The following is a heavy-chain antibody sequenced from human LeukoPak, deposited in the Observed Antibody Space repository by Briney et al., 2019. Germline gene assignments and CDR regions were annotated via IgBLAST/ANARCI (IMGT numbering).Heavy chain of an antibody. J-gene: IGHJ5*02. CDR1: GFTFSSSG. Sequence: GGSLRLSCAASGFTFSSSGMTWVRQVPGKGLEWVASISGSGSNTYYTDSAKGRFTVSRDNSKNTLYLQMNSLRDEDTAVYYCARDQGTSTTAPKRKGRFDPWGQGTLVTVSS. D-gene: IGHD1-1*01. CDR3: ARDQGTSTTAPKRKGRFDP. V-gene: IGHV3-23*01. CDR2: ISGSGSNT.